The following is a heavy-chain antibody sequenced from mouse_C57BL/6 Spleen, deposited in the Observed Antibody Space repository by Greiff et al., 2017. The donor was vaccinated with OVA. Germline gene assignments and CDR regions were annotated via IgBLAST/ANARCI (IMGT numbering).Heavy chain of an antibody. CDR2: ISSGSSTI. Sequence: EVTLVESGGGLVKPGGSLKLSCAASGFTFSDYGMHWVRQAPEKGLEWVAYISSGSSTIYYADTVKGRFTITRDNAKSTLFLQMTSLRSEDTAVYYCARGELGRAMDYWGQGTSVTVSS. CDR3: ARGELGRAMDY. CDR1: GFTFSDYG. J-gene: IGHJ4*01. V-gene: IGHV5-17*01. D-gene: IGHD4-1*01.